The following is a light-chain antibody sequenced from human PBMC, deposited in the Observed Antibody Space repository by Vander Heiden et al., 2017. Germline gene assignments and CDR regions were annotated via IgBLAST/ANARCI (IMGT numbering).Light chain of an antibody. J-gene: IGKJ4*01. CDR2: GAS. V-gene: IGKV3-20*01. Sequence: EIVLTQSPGTRSLSPGEGATLSCRASQSVSSSYLAWYQQKPGQAPRLLIYGASSRATGIPDRFSGSGSGTDFTLTISRLEPEDFAVYYCQQYGSSPLTFGGGTKVEIK. CDR1: QSVSSSY. CDR3: QQYGSSPLT.